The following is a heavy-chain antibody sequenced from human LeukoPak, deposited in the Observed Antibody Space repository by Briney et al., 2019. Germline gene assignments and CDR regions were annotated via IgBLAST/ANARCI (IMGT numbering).Heavy chain of an antibody. Sequence: PGGSLRLSCAASGFTFSSYGMHWVRQAPGKGLEWVAVISYDGSNKYYADSVKGRFTISRDNSKNTLYLQMNSLRAEDTAVYYCAKGGGMVRDPTFDYWGQGTLVTVSS. D-gene: IGHD3-10*01. V-gene: IGHV3-30*18. J-gene: IGHJ4*02. CDR3: AKGGGMVRDPTFDY. CDR1: GFTFSSYG. CDR2: ISYDGSNK.